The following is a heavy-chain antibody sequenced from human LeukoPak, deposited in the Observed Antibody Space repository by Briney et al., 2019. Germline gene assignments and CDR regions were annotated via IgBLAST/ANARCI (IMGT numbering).Heavy chain of an antibody. CDR2: VYSGGST. CDR1: GFTVSTNY. D-gene: IGHD6-19*01. V-gene: IGHV3-53*01. J-gene: IGHJ4*02. Sequence: GSLRLSCAASGFTVSTNYMNWVRQAPGKGLEWVSVVYSGGSTYYADSVKGRFTISRDNSKNTLYLQMSSLRAEDTAFYYCARGGYSSGWYPDWGQGTLVTVSS. CDR3: ARGGYSSGWYPD.